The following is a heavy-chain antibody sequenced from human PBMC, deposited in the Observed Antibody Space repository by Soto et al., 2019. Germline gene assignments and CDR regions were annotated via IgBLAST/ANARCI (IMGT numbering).Heavy chain of an antibody. D-gene: IGHD3-22*01. CDR3: ARGGSGYVWFNEF. V-gene: IGHV1-69*01. J-gene: IGHJ4*02. CDR1: GGLFSSYA. CDR2: IIPVFSTA. Sequence: QEQLVQSGAEVKKPGSSVKVSCKASGGLFSSYAISWVRQAPGQGLEWMGGIIPVFSTAYYAQKFQGRVTITANESTNTAYMELSSLRSEDTAMYYCARGGSGYVWFNEFWGQGSLVTVSS.